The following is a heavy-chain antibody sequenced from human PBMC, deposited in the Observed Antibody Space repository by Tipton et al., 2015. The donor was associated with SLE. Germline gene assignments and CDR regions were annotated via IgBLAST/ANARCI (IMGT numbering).Heavy chain of an antibody. CDR2: IYTSGST. J-gene: IGHJ6*03. CDR3: ARGGAFWSGPTSYYYFFYYMDV. CDR1: GGSFGSGGYY. Sequence: TLSLTCTVSGGSFGSGGYYWTWVRQSAGKGLEFIGRIYTSGSTNNNPSLESRVTISVDTSKNQFYLRLTSVTAADTAVYYCARGGAFWSGPTSYYYFFYYMDVWGKGTTVTVSS. V-gene: IGHV4-61*02. D-gene: IGHD3-3*01.